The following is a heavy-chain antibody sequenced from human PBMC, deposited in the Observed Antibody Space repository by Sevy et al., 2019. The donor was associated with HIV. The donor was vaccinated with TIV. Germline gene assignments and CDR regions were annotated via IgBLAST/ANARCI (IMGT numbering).Heavy chain of an antibody. CDR2: IKSKTDAWKT. D-gene: IGHD6-13*01. CDR3: TADRASSWNFYYGMDV. Sequence: GGSLRLSCAASGFTFSTWMNWVRQAPGKGLEWVGRIKSKTDAWKTDYAEPVKDRFTISRDNSTNTLYLQMNSLKTEDTAVYYCTADRASSWNFYYGMDVWGQGTTVTVSS. CDR1: GFTFSTW. J-gene: IGHJ6*02. V-gene: IGHV3-15*07.